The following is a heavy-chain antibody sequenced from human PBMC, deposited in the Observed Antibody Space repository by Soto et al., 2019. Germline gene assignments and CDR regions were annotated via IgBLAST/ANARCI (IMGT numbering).Heavy chain of an antibody. CDR2: IIPIVGTA. CDR3: ARGNHRWLQLWYFDL. Sequence: QVQLVQSGVEVKKPGSSVTVSCKASGGTFSSYTISWVRQAPGQGLEWMGGIIPIVGTANYAQKFQGRVTITADESTSTAYMELRSLRSEDTAVYYCARGNHRWLQLWYFDLWGRGTLVTVSS. J-gene: IGHJ2*01. D-gene: IGHD5-12*01. V-gene: IGHV1-69*12. CDR1: GGTFSSYT.